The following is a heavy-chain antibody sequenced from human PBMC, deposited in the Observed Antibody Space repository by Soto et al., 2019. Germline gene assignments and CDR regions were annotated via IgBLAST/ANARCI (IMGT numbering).Heavy chain of an antibody. Sequence: SETLSLTCAVSGGSISSGGYSWSWIRQPPGKGLEWIGYIYHSGSTYYNPSLKSRVTISVDRSKNQFSLKLSSVTAADTAVYYCAREAYCGGACYGGFDPGGQGPLFTVP. CDR3: AREAYCGGACYGGFDP. V-gene: IGHV4-30-2*01. CDR2: IYHSGST. J-gene: IGHJ5*02. D-gene: IGHD2-21*01. CDR1: GGSISSGGYS.